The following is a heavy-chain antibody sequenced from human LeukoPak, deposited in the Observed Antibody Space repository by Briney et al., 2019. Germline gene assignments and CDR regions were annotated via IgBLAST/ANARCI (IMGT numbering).Heavy chain of an antibody. CDR3: ARGRLNVATTYYYYYGMDV. CDR1: GGSISSYY. CDR2: IYYSGST. V-gene: IGHV4-59*01. J-gene: IGHJ6*02. Sequence: PSETLSLTCTVSGGSISSYYWSWIRQPPGKGLEGIGYIYYSGSTNYNPSLKSRVTISVDTSKNQFSLKLSSVTAADTAVYYCARGRLNVATTYYYYYGMDVWGQGTTVTVSS. D-gene: IGHD5-12*01.